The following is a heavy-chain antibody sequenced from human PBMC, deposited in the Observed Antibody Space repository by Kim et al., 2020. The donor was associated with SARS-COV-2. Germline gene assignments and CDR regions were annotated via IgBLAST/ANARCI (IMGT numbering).Heavy chain of an antibody. CDR3: ARGGKDYYYYYYMDV. D-gene: IGHD3-16*01. V-gene: IGHV3-43*01. Sequence: DSVKGRFTISRDNSKNSLYLQMNSLRTEDTALYYCARGGKDYYYYYYMDVWGKGTTVTVSS. J-gene: IGHJ6*03.